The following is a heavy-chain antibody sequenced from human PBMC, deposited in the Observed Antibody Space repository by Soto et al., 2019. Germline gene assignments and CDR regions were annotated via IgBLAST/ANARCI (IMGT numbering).Heavy chain of an antibody. Sequence: QVQLVQSGAEVKETGSSVKVSCKSSGYIFKNYAVTWLRQAPGQGLEWMGGIIPVFGTPDYSQKFRVRVTITADESTSTVYRELRSLTSEDTAVYYCARHLYDYVWGSYRHWGQGTLVTVSS. CDR1: GYIFKNYA. CDR2: IIPVFGTP. D-gene: IGHD3-16*02. V-gene: IGHV1-69*01. CDR3: ARHLYDYVWGSYRH. J-gene: IGHJ4*02.